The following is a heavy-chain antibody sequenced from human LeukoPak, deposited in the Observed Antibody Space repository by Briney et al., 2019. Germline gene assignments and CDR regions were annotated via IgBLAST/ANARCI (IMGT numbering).Heavy chain of an antibody. V-gene: IGHV4-38-2*02. CDR3: ARTLSDSSPVAT. Sequence: PSETLSLTCSVSGYFLSSGFYWGWIRQPPGKGLEWIASVYHTATTIYNPSLKSRVTMSMDTSMNNYSLKLRSVTAADTAVYYCARTLSDSSPVATWGQGTLVTGSS. D-gene: IGHD3-22*01. CDR2: VYHTATT. CDR1: GYFLSSGFY. J-gene: IGHJ4*02.